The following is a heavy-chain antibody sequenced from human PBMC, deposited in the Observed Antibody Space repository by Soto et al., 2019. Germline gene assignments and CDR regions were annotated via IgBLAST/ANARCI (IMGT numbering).Heavy chain of an antibody. Sequence: GGSLRLSCAASGFTFSNYGMHWVRQVPGKGLEWVAVISYDGSNKYYVDSVKGGFTISRDNSKNTLYLDMNSLRAEATAVYNCAKERDVAARPGEHYYHYGMDVWGQGTTVTVSS. J-gene: IGHJ6*02. CDR2: ISYDGSNK. CDR1: GFTFSNYG. V-gene: IGHV3-30*18. D-gene: IGHD6-6*01. CDR3: AKERDVAARPGEHYYHYGMDV.